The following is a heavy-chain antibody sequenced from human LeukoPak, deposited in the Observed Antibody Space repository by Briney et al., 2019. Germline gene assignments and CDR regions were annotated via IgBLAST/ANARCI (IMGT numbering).Heavy chain of an antibody. V-gene: IGHV1-2*02. Sequence: GASVKVSRKASGYTFTGYYMHWVRQAPGQGLEWMGWINPNSGGTNYAQKFQGRVTMTRDTSISTAYMELSRLRSDDTAVYYCARDLYDSSGYCDYWGQGTLVTVSS. CDR1: GYTFTGYY. D-gene: IGHD3-22*01. CDR3: ARDLYDSSGYCDY. J-gene: IGHJ4*02. CDR2: INPNSGGT.